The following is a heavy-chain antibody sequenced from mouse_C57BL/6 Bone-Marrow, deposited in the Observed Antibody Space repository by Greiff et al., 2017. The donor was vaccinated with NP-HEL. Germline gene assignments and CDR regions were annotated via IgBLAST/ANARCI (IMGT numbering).Heavy chain of an antibody. CDR2: IDPSDSYT. CDR3: AREVYYGSTSWFAY. CDR1: GYTFTSYW. J-gene: IGHJ3*01. Sequence: QVQLKQPGAELVKPGASVKLSCKASGYTFTSYWMQWVKQRPGQGLEWIGEIDPSDSYTNYNQKFKGKATLTVDTSSSTAYMQLSSLTSEDSAVYYCAREVYYGSTSWFAYWGQGTLVTVSA. D-gene: IGHD1-1*01. V-gene: IGHV1-50*01.